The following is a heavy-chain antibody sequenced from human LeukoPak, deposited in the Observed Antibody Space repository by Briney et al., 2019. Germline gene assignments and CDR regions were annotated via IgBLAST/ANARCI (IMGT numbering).Heavy chain of an antibody. CDR3: ARQGFTIGAFDI. V-gene: IGHV5-51*01. CDR1: EFSFTNYW. Sequence: GESLKISCKGSEFSFTNYWIAWVRQMPGKGLEWMGIIYPGDSDTRYSPSFQGQVTISADKSISTAYLQWSSLKASDTAMYYCARQGFTIGAFDIWGQGTMVTVSS. J-gene: IGHJ3*02. CDR2: IYPGDSDT. D-gene: IGHD3-3*01.